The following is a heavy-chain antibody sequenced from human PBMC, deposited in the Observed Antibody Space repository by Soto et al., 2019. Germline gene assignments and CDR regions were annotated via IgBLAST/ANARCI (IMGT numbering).Heavy chain of an antibody. CDR3: ARDAYYDFWSGYYTGWPYYYYGMDV. Sequence: QVQLVESGGGMVQPGRSLRLSCAASGFTFSSYAMHWVRQAPGKGLEWVAVISYDGSNKYYADSVKGRFTISRDNSKNTLYLQMNSLRAEDTAVYYCARDAYYDFWSGYYTGWPYYYYGMDVWGQGTTVTVSS. D-gene: IGHD3-3*01. J-gene: IGHJ6*02. CDR2: ISYDGSNK. CDR1: GFTFSSYA. V-gene: IGHV3-30-3*01.